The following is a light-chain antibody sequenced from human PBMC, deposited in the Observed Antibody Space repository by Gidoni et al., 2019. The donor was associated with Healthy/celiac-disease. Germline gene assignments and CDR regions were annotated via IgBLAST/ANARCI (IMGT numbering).Light chain of an antibody. CDR2: DAS. CDR1: QSVSSY. V-gene: IGKV3-11*01. Sequence: EIVLTQSPATLSLSPGERATLSCRASQSVSSYLAWYQQKPGQAPSLLIYDASNRATGIPARFSGSGSGTDFTLTISILAPEDFAVYYCQQRSNWLTFGGGTKVEIK. J-gene: IGKJ4*01. CDR3: QQRSNWLT.